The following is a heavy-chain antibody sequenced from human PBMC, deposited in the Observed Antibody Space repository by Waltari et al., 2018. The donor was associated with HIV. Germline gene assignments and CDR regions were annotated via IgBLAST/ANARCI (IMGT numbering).Heavy chain of an antibody. V-gene: IGHV1-2*02. CDR2: ITPNSGGT. D-gene: IGHD3-22*01. J-gene: IGHJ5*02. Sequence: QGQLVQSGDEVKKPGASVKVSCKDSGYTFRDYYMPWVRQAPGQGLEWMGWITPNSGGTRYAAKFQGRVTMTRDTSISTAYMELSRLRFDDTAVYYCARVFRGTVNYFDSRLGHWGQGTLVTVSS. CDR3: ARVFRGTVNYFDSRLGH. CDR1: GYTFRDYY.